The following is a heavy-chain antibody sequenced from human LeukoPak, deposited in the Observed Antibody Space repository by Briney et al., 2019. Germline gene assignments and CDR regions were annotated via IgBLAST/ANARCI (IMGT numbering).Heavy chain of an antibody. CDR2: ISAYNGNT. CDR3: ARDVNIVGATNRWFDP. D-gene: IGHD1-26*01. V-gene: IGHV1-18*01. CDR1: GYTFTSYG. Sequence: ASVKVSCKASGYTFTSYGISWVRQAPGQGLEWMGWISAYNGNTNYAQKLQGRVTMTTDTSTSTAYMELRSLRSDDTAVYHCARDVNIVGATNRWFDPWGQGTLVTVSS. J-gene: IGHJ5*02.